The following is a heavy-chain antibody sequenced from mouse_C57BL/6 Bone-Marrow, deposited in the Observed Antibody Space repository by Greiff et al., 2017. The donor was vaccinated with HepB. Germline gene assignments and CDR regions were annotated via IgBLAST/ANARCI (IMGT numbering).Heavy chain of an antibody. D-gene: IGHD1-1*01. Sequence: QVQLQQPGAELVKPGASVKLSCKASGYTFTSYWMHWVKQRPGQGLEWIGMIHPNRGSTNYNEKFKSKATLTVDKSSSTAYMRLSSLTSEDSAVYYCARFPYYYGSSEGTGYWGQGTTLTVSS. V-gene: IGHV1-64*01. J-gene: IGHJ2*01. CDR1: GYTFTSYW. CDR3: ARFPYYYGSSEGTGY. CDR2: IHPNRGST.